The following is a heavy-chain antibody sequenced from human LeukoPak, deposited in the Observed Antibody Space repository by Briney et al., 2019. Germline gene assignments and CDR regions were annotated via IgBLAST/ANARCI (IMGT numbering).Heavy chain of an antibody. CDR1: GFTFIDSY. J-gene: IGHJ4*02. D-gene: IGHD7-27*01. CDR3: GRGHWGLDY. Sequence: GGSLRLSCAASGFTFIDSYMTWIRQAPGKGLEWVAFIDKSGGTTYYADSVKGRFTISRDNAKSSLYLEMNSLRAEDTAVYYCGRGHWGLDYWGQGTLVTVSS. V-gene: IGHV3-11*04. CDR2: IDKSGGTT.